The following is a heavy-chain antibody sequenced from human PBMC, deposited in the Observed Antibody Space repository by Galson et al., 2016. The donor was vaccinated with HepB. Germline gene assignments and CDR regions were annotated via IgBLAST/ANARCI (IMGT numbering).Heavy chain of an antibody. CDR3: AREGYNSLDS. D-gene: IGHD2/OR15-2a*01. Sequence: SVKVSCKASGYSFTSYDINWVRQATGQGLEWMGWMNPIFGTTNIAQDFQGRLTMTADESTNTGYMELSRLTSEDTAVYYCAREGYNSLDSWGQGTLVTVSS. V-gene: IGHV1-69*13. CDR2: MNPIFGTT. CDR1: GYSFTSYD. J-gene: IGHJ4*02.